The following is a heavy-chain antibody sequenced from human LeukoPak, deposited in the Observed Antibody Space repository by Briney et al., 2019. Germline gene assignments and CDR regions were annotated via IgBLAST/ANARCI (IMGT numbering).Heavy chain of an antibody. D-gene: IGHD2-2*02. V-gene: IGHV4-39*07. CDR1: GGSISSSSYY. CDR3: AGYQLLYSAFVI. Sequence: PSETLSLTCTVSGGSISSSSYYWGWIRQPPGKGLEWIGSIYYGGSAYSNPSLKSRVTISVDTSKNQFSLRLTSVTAADTAVYYCAGYQLLYSAFVIWGQGTVVTVSS. CDR2: IYYGGSA. J-gene: IGHJ3*02.